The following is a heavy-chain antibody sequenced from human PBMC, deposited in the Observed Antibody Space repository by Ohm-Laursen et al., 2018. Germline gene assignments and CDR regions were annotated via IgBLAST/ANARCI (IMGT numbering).Heavy chain of an antibody. CDR2: IYYSGST. Sequence: LSCAASGFSFSSYAMGWIRQHPGKGLEWIGYIYYSGSTYYNPSLKSRVTISVDTSKNQFSLKLSSVTAADTAVYYCARDQGEWGASVTTGWFDPWGQGTLVTVSS. V-gene: IGHV4-31*02. D-gene: IGHD4-17*01. J-gene: IGHJ5*02. CDR1: GFSFSSYA. CDR3: ARDQGEWGASVTTGWFDP.